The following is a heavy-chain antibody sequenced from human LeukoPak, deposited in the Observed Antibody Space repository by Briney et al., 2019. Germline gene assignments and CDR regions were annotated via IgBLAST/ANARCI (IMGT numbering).Heavy chain of an antibody. V-gene: IGHV3-7*01. Sequence: GGSLRLSCAASGFTFSSHWMSWVRQAPGKGLEWVANIKQDGSEKYYVDPVKGRFTISRDNAKNSLYLQMNSLRVEDTAVYYCARDGGDPDYGDSYFDHWGQGTLVTVSS. CDR1: GFTFSSHW. CDR3: ARDGGDPDYGDSYFDH. J-gene: IGHJ4*02. D-gene: IGHD4-17*01. CDR2: IKQDGSEK.